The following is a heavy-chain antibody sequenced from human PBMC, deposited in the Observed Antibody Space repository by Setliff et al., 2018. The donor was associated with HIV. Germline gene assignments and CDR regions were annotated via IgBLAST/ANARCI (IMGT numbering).Heavy chain of an antibody. CDR3: ARVGSCYNTRCYSWFDP. J-gene: IGHJ5*02. CDR1: GGSISPYY. CDR2: IRDTGNA. V-gene: IGHV4-59*01. Sequence: SETLSLTCSVSGGSISPYYWTWIRQSPGKGPEWIGYIRDTGNAHSNPSLRSRVTIAVDTSKKQLSLRLTSVTAADTAVYYCARVGSCYNTRCYSWFDPWGQGTLVTVSS. D-gene: IGHD2-2*03.